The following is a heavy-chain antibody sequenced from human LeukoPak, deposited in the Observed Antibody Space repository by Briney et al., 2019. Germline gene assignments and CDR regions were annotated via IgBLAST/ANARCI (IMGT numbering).Heavy chain of an antibody. J-gene: IGHJ5*02. D-gene: IGHD2-21*01. CDR2: IYSGGST. CDR3: ARVVGDGWFDP. V-gene: IGHV3-66*01. CDR1: GFTVSSNY. Sequence: GGSLRLSCAASGFTVSSNYMSWVRQAPGKGLEWVSVIYSGGSTYYADSVKGRFTISRDNSKNTLYLQLGSLRAEDMAVYYCARVVGDGWFDPWGQGTLVTVSS.